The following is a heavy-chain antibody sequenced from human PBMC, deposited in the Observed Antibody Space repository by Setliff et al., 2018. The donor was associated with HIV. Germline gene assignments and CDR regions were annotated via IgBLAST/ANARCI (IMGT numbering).Heavy chain of an antibody. D-gene: IGHD2-15*01. J-gene: IGHJ6*03. CDR3: ARARGGCSGGSCPAHHYYYYMDV. CDR1: GGSISSGGYY. CDR2: IYYSGST. Sequence: PSENLSLTCNVSGGSISSGGYYWSWIRQHPGKGLEWIGYIYYSGSTYYNPSLKSLGTISVDTSKNQFSLKLSSVTAADTAVYYCARARGGCSGGSCPAHHYYYYMDVWGKGTTVTVSS. V-gene: IGHV4-31*01.